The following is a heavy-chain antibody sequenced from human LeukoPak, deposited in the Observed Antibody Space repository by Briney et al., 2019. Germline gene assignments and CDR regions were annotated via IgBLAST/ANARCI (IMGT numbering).Heavy chain of an antibody. J-gene: IGHJ4*02. V-gene: IGHV3-7*01. Sequence: TGGSLRLSCAASGFTFSSYEMSWVRQAPGKGLEWVANIKQDGSEKYYVDSVKGRFTISRDNAKNSLYLQMNSLRAEDTAVYYCARNRDGYNSGYFDYWGQGTLVTVSS. CDR1: GFTFSSYE. CDR2: IKQDGSEK. D-gene: IGHD5-24*01. CDR3: ARNRDGYNSGYFDY.